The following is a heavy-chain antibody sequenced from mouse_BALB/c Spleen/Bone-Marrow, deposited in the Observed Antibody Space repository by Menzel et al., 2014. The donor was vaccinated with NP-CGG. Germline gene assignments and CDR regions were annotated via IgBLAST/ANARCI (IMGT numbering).Heavy chain of an antibody. V-gene: IGHV2-6-7*01. J-gene: IGHJ4*01. D-gene: IGHD2-10*02. CDR3: AREKYGNYYAMDY. Sequence: QVHVKQSGPGLVAPSQSLSITCTVSGFSLTGFGINWLRQPPGKGLEWLGMIWGDGTTDYNSALKSRLSIKKDNSKSQVFLKMNSLQASDTARYYCAREKYGNYYAMDYWDQGTSVTVSS. CDR2: IWGDGTT. CDR1: GFSLTGFG.